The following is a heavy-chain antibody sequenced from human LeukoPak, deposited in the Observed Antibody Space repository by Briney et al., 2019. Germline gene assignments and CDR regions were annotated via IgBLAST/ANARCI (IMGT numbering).Heavy chain of an antibody. V-gene: IGHV4-59*08. CDR3: AVNLTKHTFDI. J-gene: IGHJ3*02. CDR2: ICYSRSI. CDR1: GVTISTYY. D-gene: IGHD1-1*01. Sequence: SETLSLTCTASGVTISTYYFSWLRQSPGKGLEWIWSICYSRSINYNPYLKSRVTISVDTSKNQFSLELSSVTAADTAVYYCAVNLTKHTFDIWGQGTMVTVSS.